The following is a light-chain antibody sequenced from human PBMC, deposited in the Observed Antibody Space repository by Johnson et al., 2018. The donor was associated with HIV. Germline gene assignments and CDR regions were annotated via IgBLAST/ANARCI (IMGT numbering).Light chain of an antibody. CDR1: SSNIGNNY. CDR2: DNN. Sequence: QSVLTQPPSVSAAPGQKVTISCSGSSSNIGNNYVSWYQQLPGTAPKLLIYDNNKRPSGIPDRFSGSKSGTSATLGITGLQTGDDADYYCGTWDSSLSAYVFGTGIKVTVL. CDR3: GTWDSSLSAYV. J-gene: IGLJ1*01. V-gene: IGLV1-51*01.